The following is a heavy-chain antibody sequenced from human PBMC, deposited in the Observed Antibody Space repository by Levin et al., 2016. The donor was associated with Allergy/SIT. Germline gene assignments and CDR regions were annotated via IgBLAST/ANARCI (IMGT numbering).Heavy chain of an antibody. CDR1: GGSFSGYY. Sequence: SETLSLTCAVYGGSFSGYYWSWIRQPPGKGLEWIGEINHSGSTNYNPSLKSRVTISVDTSKNQFSLKLSSVTAADTAVYYCARWGDVAYYDFWSGYRGYNWFDPWGQGTLVTVSS. D-gene: IGHD3-3*01. CDR3: ARWGDVAYYDFWSGYRGYNWFDP. J-gene: IGHJ5*02. CDR2: INHSGST. V-gene: IGHV4-34*01.